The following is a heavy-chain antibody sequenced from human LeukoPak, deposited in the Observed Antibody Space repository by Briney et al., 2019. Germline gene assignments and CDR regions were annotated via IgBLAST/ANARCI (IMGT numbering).Heavy chain of an antibody. V-gene: IGHV1-18*01. CDR1: GYTFTKYG. J-gene: IGHJ4*02. Sequence: ASVKVSCKASGYTFTKYGISWVRQAPGKGLEWVGWISAYNGNTNYVQNLQDRVTMTTDPSTSAAYMELRSLISDDTAVYYCAREGPVAVAGLDYWGQGTLVTVSS. CDR3: AREGPVAVAGLDY. D-gene: IGHD6-19*01. CDR2: ISAYNGNT.